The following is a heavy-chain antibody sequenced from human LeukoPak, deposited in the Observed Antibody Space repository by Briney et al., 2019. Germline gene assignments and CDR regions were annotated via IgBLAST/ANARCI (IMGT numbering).Heavy chain of an antibody. CDR3: ARAPGDGGWFGELLSFDY. V-gene: IGHV4-59*06. CDR2: IYYSGST. CDR1: DDSISSYY. D-gene: IGHD3-10*01. J-gene: IGHJ4*02. Sequence: SETLSLTCTVSDDSISSYYWSWIRQHPGKGLERIGYIYYSGSTYYNPSLKSRVTISVDTSKNQFSLKLSSVTAADTAVYYCARAPGDGGWFGELLSFDYWGQGTLVTVSS.